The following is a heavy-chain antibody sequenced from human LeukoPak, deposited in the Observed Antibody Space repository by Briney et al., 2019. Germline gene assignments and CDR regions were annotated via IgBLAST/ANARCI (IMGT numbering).Heavy chain of an antibody. Sequence: SQTLSLTCAISGDSVSSKNAAWTWIRQSPSRGLEWLGRTYYRTKLFYDYAVSVKSRITINPDTSKNQFSLQLHSVSPEDTAVYYCAREKGASASGWYFFDYWGQGTPVTVSS. CDR2: TYYRTKLFY. CDR1: GDSVSSKNAA. J-gene: IGHJ4*02. CDR3: AREKGASASGWYFFDY. V-gene: IGHV6-1*01. D-gene: IGHD6-13*01.